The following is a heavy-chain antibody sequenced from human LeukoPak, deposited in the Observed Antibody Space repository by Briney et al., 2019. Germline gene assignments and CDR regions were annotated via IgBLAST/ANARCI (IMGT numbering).Heavy chain of an antibody. J-gene: IGHJ5*02. Sequence: SETLSLTCTVSGGSLSSGDYYWSWIRQPPGRGLEWIGYIYYSGSTYYNPSLKSRVTISVDTSNNQFSLKLNSVTAADTAVYYCARDRGGLGTIDPWGQGTLVTVFS. CDR2: IYYSGST. D-gene: IGHD5/OR15-5a*01. CDR1: GGSLSSGDYY. CDR3: ARDRGGLGTIDP. V-gene: IGHV4-30-4*01.